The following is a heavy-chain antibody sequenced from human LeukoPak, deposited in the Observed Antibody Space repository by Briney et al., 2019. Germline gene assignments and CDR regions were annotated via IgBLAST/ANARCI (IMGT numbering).Heavy chain of an antibody. D-gene: IGHD1-26*01. CDR2: ICSSGSTI. Sequence: GGSLRLSCAASGFTFSNYYMSWIRQAPGKGLEWVSYICSSGSTIYYADSVKGRFTISRDNAKNSLYLQMNSLRAEDTAVYYCARDLDWELPKPCYYYYYGMDVWGQGTRVTVSS. CDR3: ARDLDWELPKPCYYYYYGMDV. J-gene: IGHJ6*02. V-gene: IGHV3-11*01. CDR1: GFTFSNYY.